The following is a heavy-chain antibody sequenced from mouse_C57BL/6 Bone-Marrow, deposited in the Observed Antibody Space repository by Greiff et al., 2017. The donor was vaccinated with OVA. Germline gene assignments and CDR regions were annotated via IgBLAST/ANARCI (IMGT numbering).Heavy chain of an antibody. CDR2: ISDGGSYT. CDR3: AHIATVVAPYYAMDY. V-gene: IGHV5-4*03. CDR1: GFTFSSYA. D-gene: IGHD1-1*01. Sequence: EVKVEESGGGLVKPGGSLKLSCAASGFTFSSYAMSWVRQTPEKRLEWVATISDGGSYTYYPDNVKGRFTISSDNAKNNRYLQMNKLKSEDTAMYYCAHIATVVAPYYAMDYWGQGTSVTVSS. J-gene: IGHJ4*01.